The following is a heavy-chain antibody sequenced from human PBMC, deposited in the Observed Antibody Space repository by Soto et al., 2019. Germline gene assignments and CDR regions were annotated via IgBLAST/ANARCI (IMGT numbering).Heavy chain of an antibody. D-gene: IGHD3-22*01. CDR3: ATLGDYYDSSGNVDY. J-gene: IGHJ4*02. CDR1: GFTFSSYG. V-gene: IGHV3-30*03. Sequence: QVQLVESGGGVVQPGRSLRLSCAASGFTFSSYGMHWVRQAPGKGLEWVAVISYDGSNKYYAESVKGRFTISRDNSKNTLYLQMNSLRAEDTAVYYCATLGDYYDSSGNVDYWGQGTLVTVSS. CDR2: ISYDGSNK.